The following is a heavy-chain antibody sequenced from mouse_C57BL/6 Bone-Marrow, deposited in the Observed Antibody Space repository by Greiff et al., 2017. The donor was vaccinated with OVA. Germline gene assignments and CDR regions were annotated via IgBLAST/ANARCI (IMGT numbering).Heavy chain of an antibody. D-gene: IGHD2-14*01. CDR2: IYPRSGNT. Sequence: QVQLQQSGAELARPGASVKLSCKVSGFTFTSYGISGVRQSTGQGLEWIGEIYPRSGNTYYNEKFKGKATLTADKSSSTAYVELRSLTTEDYAVYFCEREGYRKDYWGQGTSVTVSS. CDR1: GFTFTSYG. V-gene: IGHV1-81*01. CDR3: EREGYRKDY. J-gene: IGHJ4*01.